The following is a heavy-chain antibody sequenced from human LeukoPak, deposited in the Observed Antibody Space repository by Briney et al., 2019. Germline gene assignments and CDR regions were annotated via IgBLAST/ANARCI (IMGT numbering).Heavy chain of an antibody. CDR3: ARDRISGEYYFDY. CDR2: ISSSSSYL. V-gene: IGHV3-21*01. CDR1: GFTFSSYS. D-gene: IGHD2/OR15-2a*01. Sequence: AAGYLRLYCAASGFTFSSYSMNRDRQAPGLGLEWVTSISSSSSYLYYADPVKGRFTISRDNANNSLYLQMNSLRAEDTAVYYCARDRISGEYYFDYWGQGTLVTVSS. J-gene: IGHJ4*02.